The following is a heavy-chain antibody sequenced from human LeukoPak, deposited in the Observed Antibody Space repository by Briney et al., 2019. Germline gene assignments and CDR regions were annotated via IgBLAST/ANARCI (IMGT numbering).Heavy chain of an antibody. CDR3: ARAETTVTTFDY. Sequence: ASVKVSCKASGYTFTGYYMHWVRQAPGQGLEWMGWINPNSGGTNYAQKFQGRVTMTRDTSISTAYMELSRLRSGDTAVYYCARAETTVTTFDYWGQGTLVTVSS. CDR1: GYTFTGYY. V-gene: IGHV1-2*02. D-gene: IGHD4-17*01. J-gene: IGHJ4*02. CDR2: INPNSGGT.